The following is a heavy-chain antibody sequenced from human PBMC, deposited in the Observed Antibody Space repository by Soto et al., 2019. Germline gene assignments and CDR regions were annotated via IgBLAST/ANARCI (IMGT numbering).Heavy chain of an antibody. V-gene: IGHV3-43D*04. D-gene: IGHD2-21*02. CDR1: GFTFDDYA. Sequence: LRLSCAASGFTFDDYAMHWVRQAPGKGLEWVSLISWDGGSTYYADSVKGRFTISRDNSKNSLYLQMNSLRAEDTALYYCAKDMGTAYYYYGMDVWGQGTTVTVSS. CDR3: AKDMGTAYYYYGMDV. J-gene: IGHJ6*02. CDR2: ISWDGGST.